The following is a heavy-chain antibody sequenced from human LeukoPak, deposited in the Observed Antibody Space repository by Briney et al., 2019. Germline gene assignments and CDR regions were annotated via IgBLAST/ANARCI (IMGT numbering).Heavy chain of an antibody. D-gene: IGHD3-16*01. Sequence: PSETLSLTCTVSGGSISSYYWSWIRQPPGKGLEWIGYIYYSGSTNYNPSLKSRVTISVDTSKNQFSLKLSSVTAADTAVYYCARGGTRGKNWFDPWGQGTLVTVSS. V-gene: IGHV4-59*01. CDR2: IYYSGST. CDR3: ARGGTRGKNWFDP. CDR1: GGSISSYY. J-gene: IGHJ5*02.